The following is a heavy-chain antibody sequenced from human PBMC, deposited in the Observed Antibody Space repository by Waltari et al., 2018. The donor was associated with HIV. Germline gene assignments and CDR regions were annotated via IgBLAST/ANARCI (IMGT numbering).Heavy chain of an antibody. D-gene: IGHD3-10*01. J-gene: IGHJ4*02. V-gene: IGHV3-7*04. Sequence: EVQLVESGGGLVQPGGSLRLSCAASGFTFSSYWMSWVRQAPGKGLEWGANIKQDGSEKYYVDSVNGRFTNSRDNAENSLYLQMNSLRAEDTAVYYCARGGFYGSGSKVNWGQGTLVTVSS. CDR2: IKQDGSEK. CDR3: ARGGFYGSGSKVN. CDR1: GFTFSSYW.